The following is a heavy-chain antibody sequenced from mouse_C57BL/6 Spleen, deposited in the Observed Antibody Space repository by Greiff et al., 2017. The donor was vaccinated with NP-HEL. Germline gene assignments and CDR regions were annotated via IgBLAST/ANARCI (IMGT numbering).Heavy chain of an antibody. V-gene: IGHV1-26*01. CDR3: ARGPIYGSSYYFDY. CDR1: GYTFTDYY. Sequence: EVQLQQSGPELVKPGASVKISCKASGYTFTDYYMNWVKQSHGKSLEWIGDINPNNGGTSYNQKFKGKATLTVDKSSSTAYMELRSLTSEDSAVYYCARGPIYGSSYYFDYWGQGTTLTVSS. CDR2: INPNNGGT. J-gene: IGHJ2*01. D-gene: IGHD1-1*01.